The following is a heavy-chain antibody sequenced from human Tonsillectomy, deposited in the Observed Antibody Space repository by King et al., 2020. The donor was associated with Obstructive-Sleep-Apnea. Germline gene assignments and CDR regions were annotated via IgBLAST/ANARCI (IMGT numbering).Heavy chain of an antibody. CDR1: GGSFSGYY. V-gene: IGHV4-34*01. CDR2: SNHSGST. Sequence: VQLTQWGEGLLKPSETRSLNCAVYGGSFSGYYWSWIRQPPGKGLEWIGESNHSGSTNYNPSLKSRVTISVDTSKNQFSLKLSSVTAADTAVYYCASLYSSSWTRGDYWGQGTLVTVSS. J-gene: IGHJ4*02. D-gene: IGHD6-13*01. CDR3: ASLYSSSWTRGDY.